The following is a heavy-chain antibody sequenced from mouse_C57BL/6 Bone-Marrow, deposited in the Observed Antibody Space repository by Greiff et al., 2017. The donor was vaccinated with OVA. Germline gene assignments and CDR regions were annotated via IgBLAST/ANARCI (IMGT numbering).Heavy chain of an antibody. J-gene: IGHJ3*01. CDR1: GFTFNTYA. V-gene: IGHV10-3*01. D-gene: IGHD2-13*01. Sequence: EVQGVESGGGLVQPKGSLKLSCAASGFTFNTYAMHWVRQAPGKGLEWVARIRSKSSNYATYYADSVKDRFTISRDDSQSMLYLQMNNLKTEDTAVYYCGRDGDYVAWFAYWGQGTLVTVSA. CDR2: IRSKSSNYAT. CDR3: GRDGDYVAWFAY.